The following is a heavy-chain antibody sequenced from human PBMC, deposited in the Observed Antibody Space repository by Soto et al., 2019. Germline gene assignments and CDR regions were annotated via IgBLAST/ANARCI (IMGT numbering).Heavy chain of an antibody. D-gene: IGHD3-3*01. V-gene: IGHV1-69*06. Sequence: QVQLVQSGAEVKKPGSSVKVSCKASGGTFSSYAISWVRQAPGQGLEWMGGFIPSFGTANYGQKFQGRVTITADKYTSTAYMELSSLRSEDTAVYYCARGDGDFWSGYYYYGMDVWGQGTTVTVSS. CDR2: FIPSFGTA. CDR3: ARGDGDFWSGYYYYGMDV. J-gene: IGHJ6*02. CDR1: GGTFSSYA.